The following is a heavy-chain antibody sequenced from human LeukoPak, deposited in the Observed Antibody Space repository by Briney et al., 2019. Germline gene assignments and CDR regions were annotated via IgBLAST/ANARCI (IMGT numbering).Heavy chain of an antibody. CDR3: AKSKFSITMIVVAIDY. D-gene: IGHD3-22*01. CDR2: ISWNSGSI. V-gene: IGHV3-9*01. CDR1: GFTFDDYA. Sequence: GGSLRLSCPASGFTFDDYAMHWVRQAPGKGLEWVAVISWNSGSIGYADSVKGRFTISRDNAKNSLYLQMNSLRAEETALYYCAKSKFSITMIVVAIDYWGQGTLVTVSS. J-gene: IGHJ4*02.